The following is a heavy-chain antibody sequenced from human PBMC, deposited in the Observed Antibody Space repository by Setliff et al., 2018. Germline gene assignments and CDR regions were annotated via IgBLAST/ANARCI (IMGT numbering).Heavy chain of an antibody. V-gene: IGHV4-59*11. J-gene: IGHJ4*02. Sequence: PSETLSLTCTVSGDSSSGHHWSWIRQPPGKGLEWIGYISRSGNTKYNPSLKSRVAISIDTSKKQFSLEVSSVTTADTAVYYCARDRTYYASGTYTRWFDYWGQGSLVTVSS. CDR1: GDSSSGHH. D-gene: IGHD3-10*01. CDR3: ARDRTYYASGTYTRWFDY. CDR2: ISRSGNT.